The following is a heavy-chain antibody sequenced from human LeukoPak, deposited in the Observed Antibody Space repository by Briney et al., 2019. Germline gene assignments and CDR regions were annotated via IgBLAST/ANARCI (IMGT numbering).Heavy chain of an antibody. CDR1: GGSISSSSYY. CDR2: IYYSGST. J-gene: IGHJ4*02. V-gene: IGHV4-39*01. CDR3: ARHRPCGSGSYCFDY. Sequence: SETLSLTCTVSGGSISSSSYYWGWIRQPPGKGLEWIGSIYYSGSTYYNPSLKSRVTISVDTSKNQFSLKLSSVTAADTAVYYCARHRPCGSGSYCFDYWGQGTLVTVSS. D-gene: IGHD3-10*01.